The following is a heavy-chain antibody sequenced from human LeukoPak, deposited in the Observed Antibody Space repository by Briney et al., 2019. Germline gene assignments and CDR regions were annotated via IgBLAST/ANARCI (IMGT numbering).Heavy chain of an antibody. Sequence: RAGGSLRLSCAASGFTFSSYDMHWVRQATGKGLEWVSAIGTAGDTYYPGSVKGRFTISRENAKNSLYLQMNSLRAGDTAVYYCARAVELAGIDYYYGMDVWGQGTTVTVSS. CDR1: GFTFSSYD. J-gene: IGHJ6*02. CDR2: IGTAGDT. V-gene: IGHV3-13*01. CDR3: ARAVELAGIDYYYGMDV. D-gene: IGHD6-19*01.